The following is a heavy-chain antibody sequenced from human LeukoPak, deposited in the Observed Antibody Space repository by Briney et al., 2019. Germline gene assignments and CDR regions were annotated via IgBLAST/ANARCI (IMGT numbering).Heavy chain of an antibody. J-gene: IGHJ4*02. V-gene: IGHV1-46*01. Sequence: ASVKVSCKASGYTFTNYYMHWVRQAPGQGLEWMGIINPSGGNTNYAQNFQGRVTLTRDTSTSTVYMELSSLRSEDTAVYYCARSSIIAAAGPYYFDYWGQGTLVTVSS. CDR3: ARSSIIAAAGPYYFDY. CDR2: INPSGGNT. CDR1: GYTFTNYY. D-gene: IGHD6-13*01.